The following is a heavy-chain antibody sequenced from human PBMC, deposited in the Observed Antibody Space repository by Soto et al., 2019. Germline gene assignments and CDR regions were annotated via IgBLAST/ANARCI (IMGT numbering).Heavy chain of an antibody. J-gene: IGHJ4*02. CDR3: VGSLYYYGSGSYYQPPL. Sequence: SVKVSCKASGYTFTSYDINWVRQAPGQGLEWMGRIIPILGIANYAQKFQGRVTITADKSTSTAYTELSSLRSEDTVVYYCVGSLYYYGSGSYYQPPLWGQEPLVTSPQ. CDR1: GYTFTSYD. CDR2: IIPILGIA. D-gene: IGHD3-10*01. V-gene: IGHV1-69*04.